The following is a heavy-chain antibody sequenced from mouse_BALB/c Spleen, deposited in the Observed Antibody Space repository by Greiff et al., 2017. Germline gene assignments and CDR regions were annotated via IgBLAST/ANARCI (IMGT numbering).Heavy chain of an antibody. CDR2: ILPGSGST. J-gene: IGHJ4*01. CDR1: GYTFSSYW. D-gene: IGHD2-4*01. CDR3: ARGGLRRAMDY. V-gene: IGHV1-9*01. Sequence: QVHVKQSGAELMKPGASVKISCKATGYTFSSYWIEWVKQRPGHGLEWIGEILPGSGSTHYNEKFKGKATFTADTSSNTAYMQLSSLTSEDSAVYYGARGGLRRAMDYWGQGTSVTVSS.